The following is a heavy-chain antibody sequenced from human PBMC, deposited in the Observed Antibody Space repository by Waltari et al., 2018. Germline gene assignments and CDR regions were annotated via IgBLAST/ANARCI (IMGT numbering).Heavy chain of an antibody. V-gene: IGHV3-23*01. D-gene: IGHD5-12*01. CDR2: SSGSGGSP. CDR1: GFTFSSYA. J-gene: IGHJ4*02. Sequence: EVQLLESGGGLVQPGGSLRLSCAASGFTFSSYAMSWVRQAPGKGLGVVSASSGSGGSPYYADTVNGRFTISRDNSKNPLYLQMNSLRAEDTAVYYCAKGVYSGYERGYWGQGTLVTVSS. CDR3: AKGVYSGYERGY.